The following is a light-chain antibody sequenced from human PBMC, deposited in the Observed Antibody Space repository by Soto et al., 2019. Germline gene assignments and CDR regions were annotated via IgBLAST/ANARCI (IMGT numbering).Light chain of an antibody. Sequence: QSALTQPASVSGSPGQSITISCTGTSSDVGGYNDVSWYQQHPGKAPKLMIYDVSNRRSGVSNRFSGSKSGNTASLTISGLQAEDEDDYYCSSYTSSSTLVVFGGGTKLTVL. CDR1: SSDVGGYND. CDR2: DVS. V-gene: IGLV2-14*01. J-gene: IGLJ2*01. CDR3: SSYTSSSTLVV.